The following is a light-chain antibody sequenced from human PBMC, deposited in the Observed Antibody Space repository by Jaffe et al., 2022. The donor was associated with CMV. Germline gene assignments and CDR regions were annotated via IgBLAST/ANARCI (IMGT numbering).Light chain of an antibody. V-gene: IGLV1-51*02. CDR2: ENN. CDR3: AAWDTSLSAGGV. CDR1: SSNIGNNY. J-gene: IGLJ3*02. Sequence: QSVLTQPPSVSAAPGQKVTISCSGSSSNIGNNYVSWYQQFPGTAPKLLVYENNKRPSGIPDRVSGSKSGTSATLGITGLQTGDEADYYCAAWDTSLSAGGVFGGGTKLTVL.